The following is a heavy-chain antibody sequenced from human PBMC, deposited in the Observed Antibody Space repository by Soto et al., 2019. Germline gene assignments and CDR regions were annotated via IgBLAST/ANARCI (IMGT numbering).Heavy chain of an antibody. CDR1: GFKFDDYA. J-gene: IGHJ4*02. Sequence: GGSLRLSCEASGFKFDDYAMHWVRQAPGKGLEWVSGISWNGGSIGYADSVRGRFTVSRDNAKNSLFLEVNGLRAEDTALYYWAKDFGGWYYFYHWGQATLVTVSS. D-gene: IGHD3-10*01. V-gene: IGHV3-9*01. CDR2: ISWNGGSI. CDR3: AKDFGGWYYFYH.